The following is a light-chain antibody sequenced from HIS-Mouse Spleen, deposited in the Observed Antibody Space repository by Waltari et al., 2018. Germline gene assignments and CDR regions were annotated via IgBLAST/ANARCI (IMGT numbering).Light chain of an antibody. CDR2: QDS. CDR3: QAWDSSTDVV. J-gene: IGLJ2*01. CDR1: KLGAKY. Sequence: SYELTQPPSVSVSPGQTASIPCPGAKLGAKYACWYQQKPGQSPVLVIYQDSKRHSGIPERFSGSNSGNTATLTISGTQAMDEADYYCQAWDSSTDVVFGGGTKLTVL. V-gene: IGLV3-1*01.